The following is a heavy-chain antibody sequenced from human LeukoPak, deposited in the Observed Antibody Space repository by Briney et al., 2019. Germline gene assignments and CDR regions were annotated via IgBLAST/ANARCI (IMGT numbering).Heavy chain of an antibody. J-gene: IGHJ4*02. CDR3: ARQGQSYSSGWYSY. CDR2: ISPGDSDT. CDR1: GYSFTSYW. V-gene: IGHV5-51*01. D-gene: IGHD6-19*01. Sequence: GASLKISCKVSGYSFTSYWIGWVRQMPGKGLDWMGIISPGDSDTRYSPSFQGQVTISADQSISSAYLQWSSLKASDTAMYYGARQGQSYSSGWYSYWGQGTLVTVSS.